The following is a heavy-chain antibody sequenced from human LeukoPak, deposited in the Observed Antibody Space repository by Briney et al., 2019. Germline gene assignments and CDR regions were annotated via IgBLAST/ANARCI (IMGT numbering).Heavy chain of an antibody. J-gene: IGHJ6*02. V-gene: IGHV3-7*01. CDR2: IKQDGSEK. CDR3: TTLSNSYGMDV. D-gene: IGHD2/OR15-2a*01. CDR1: GFGSSTSW. Sequence: GGSLRLSCAASGFGSSTSWMSWVRQAPGKGLEWVANIKQDGSEKYYVDSVKGRFTISRDNAKNSVYLQMDSLRDADTAVYYCTTLSNSYGMDVWGQGTTATVSS.